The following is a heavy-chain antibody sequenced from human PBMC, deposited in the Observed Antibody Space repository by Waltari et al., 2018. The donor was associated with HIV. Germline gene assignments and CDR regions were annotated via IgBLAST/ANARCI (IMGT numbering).Heavy chain of an antibody. CDR3: ARYRAVGTRRIFDH. V-gene: IGHV3-11*01. Sequence: QEQLVESGGGLVKPGGSLRLSCAASGFTFSDFHMPWIRQAPGKGPEWFSYISKCAATIDHVDSVKGRFSIARDNGGTSVYLQMNSLRAEDTAVYFCARYRAVGTRRIFDHWGRGTEVTVSS. J-gene: IGHJ4*02. D-gene: IGHD6-13*01. CDR1: GFTFSDFH. CDR2: ISKCAATI.